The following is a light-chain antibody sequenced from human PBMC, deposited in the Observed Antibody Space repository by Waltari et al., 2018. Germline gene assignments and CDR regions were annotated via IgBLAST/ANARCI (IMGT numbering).Light chain of an antibody. CDR2: DAS. Sequence: EIVLTQSPATLSLSPGERATLSCRASQNIDSYLAWYQLKPGQVPRLLIYDASNRATGIPARFIGSGSGADFTLIISSLEPEDFAVYYCHQRSKWPLTFGGGTKVEIK. CDR3: HQRSKWPLT. J-gene: IGKJ4*01. V-gene: IGKV3-11*01. CDR1: QNIDSY.